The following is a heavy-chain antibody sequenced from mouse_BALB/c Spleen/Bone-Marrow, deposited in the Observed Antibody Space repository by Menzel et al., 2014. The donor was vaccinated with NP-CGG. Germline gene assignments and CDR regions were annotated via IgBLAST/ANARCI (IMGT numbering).Heavy chain of an antibody. V-gene: IGHV1-80*01. CDR2: IYPGDGDT. Sequence: VQLQQSGAELVGPGSSVKTSCKASGYVFSTYWMNWVKQRPGQGLERIGQIYPGDGDTNYNGKFKDKVILTADKSSSTAYMQLSSLTSEDSAVYFCARSGKGAMDYWGQGTSVTVSS. J-gene: IGHJ4*01. CDR3: ARSGKGAMDY. CDR1: GYVFSTYW. D-gene: IGHD2-1*01.